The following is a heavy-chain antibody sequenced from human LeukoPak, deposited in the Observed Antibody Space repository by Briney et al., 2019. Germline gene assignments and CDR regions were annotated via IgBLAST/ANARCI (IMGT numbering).Heavy chain of an antibody. D-gene: IGHD3-16*01. V-gene: IGHV4-59*01. CDR1: AASISSNY. CDR3: GRTWGPQNRRAW. CDR2: TFYGVTT. J-gene: IGHJ4*02. Sequence: SESMSLTWTFAAASISSNYCNWIRQPPGDVLEWMGYTFYGVTTNYNPSLNSRVTISLDTSKNQFSLKLSSVTAADTAVYYCGRTWGPQNRRAWWGQGTLVTVSS.